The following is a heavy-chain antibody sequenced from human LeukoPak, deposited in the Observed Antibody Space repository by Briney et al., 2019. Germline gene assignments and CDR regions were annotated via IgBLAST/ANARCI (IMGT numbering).Heavy chain of an antibody. Sequence: GGSLRLSCVDSGFIFSSYALHWLRQAPGKGLEWVAVISADGNEQYYADSVKGRFTISRDNAKNSLYLQMNSLRAEDTAVYYCAASTPAVYYYGVDVWGQGTTVTVSS. CDR2: ISADGNEQ. CDR3: AASTPAVYYYGVDV. V-gene: IGHV3-30-3*01. CDR1: GFIFSSYA. J-gene: IGHJ6*02.